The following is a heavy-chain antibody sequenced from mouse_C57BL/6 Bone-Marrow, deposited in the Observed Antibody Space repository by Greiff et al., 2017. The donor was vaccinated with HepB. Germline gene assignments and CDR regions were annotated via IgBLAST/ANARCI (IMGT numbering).Heavy chain of an antibody. CDR1: GFTFSSYA. CDR2: ISDGGSYT. D-gene: IGHD1-1*01. CDR3: ARGRGCGVGFGY. J-gene: IGHJ3*01. V-gene: IGHV5-4*03. Sequence: EVKLVESGGGLVKPGGSLKLSCAASGFTFSSYAMSWVRQTPEKGLEWVATISDGGSYTYYPDNVKGRFTISRDNAKNNLYLQMSHLKSEDTAMYYCARGRGCGVGFGYGGQGTRVSVSA.